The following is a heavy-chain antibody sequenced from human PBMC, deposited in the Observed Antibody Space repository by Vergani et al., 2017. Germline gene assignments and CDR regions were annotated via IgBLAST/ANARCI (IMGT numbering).Heavy chain of an antibody. CDR2: IYYSGST. CDR3: ARESIVVVITTHNWFDP. D-gene: IGHD3-22*01. CDR1: GGSISSSSYY. V-gene: IGHV4-39*07. J-gene: IGHJ5*02. Sequence: QLQLQESGPGLVKPSETLSLTCTVSGGSISSSSYYWGWIRQPPGKGLEWIGSIYYSGSTYYNPSLKSRVTISVDTSKNQFSLKLSSVTAADTAVYYCARESIVVVITTHNWFDPWGQGTLVTVSS.